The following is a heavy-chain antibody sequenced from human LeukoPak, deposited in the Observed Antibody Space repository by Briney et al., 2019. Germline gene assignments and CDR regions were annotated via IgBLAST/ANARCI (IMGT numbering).Heavy chain of an antibody. D-gene: IGHD1-26*01. J-gene: IGHJ4*02. V-gene: IGHV4-4*02. CDR3: ASGPVFSDVLSHFDS. CDR2: VYHGGST. CDR1: GFTVSSNY. Sequence: GVLRLSCAASGFTVSSNYMSWVRQPPGKGLEWIGEVYHGGSTNYNPSLKSRVAISIDTSNDQFSLKLSSVTAADTALYYCASGPVFSDVLSHFDSWGQGTLVTVSS.